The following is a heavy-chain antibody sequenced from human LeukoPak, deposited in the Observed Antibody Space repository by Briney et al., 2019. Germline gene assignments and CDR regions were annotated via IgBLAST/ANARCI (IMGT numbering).Heavy chain of an antibody. CDR1: GGSISNYY. CDR2: ISYSGST. V-gene: IGHV4-59*01. CDR3: ARAKYYYGSSGYYYFDY. J-gene: IGHJ4*02. Sequence: PSETLSLTCTVSGGSISNYYWSWIRQPPGKGLEWIGYISYSGSTNYNPSLRSRVTISVDTSKNQFSLKLSSVTAADTAVYYCARAKYYYGSSGYYYFDYWGQGTLVTVSS. D-gene: IGHD3-22*01.